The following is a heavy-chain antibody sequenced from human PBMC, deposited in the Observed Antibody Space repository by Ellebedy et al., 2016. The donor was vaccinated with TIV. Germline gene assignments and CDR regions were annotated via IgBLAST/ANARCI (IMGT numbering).Heavy chain of an antibody. CDR1: GYTFTSYY. J-gene: IGHJ6*02. CDR2: INPSGGST. Sequence: ASVKVSXKASGYTFTSYYMHWVRQAPGQGLEWMGIINPSGGSTSYAQKFQGRVTMTRDTSTSTVYMELSSLRSEDTAVYYCARSNAQVSLFGVASVGRYYYYGMDVWGQGTTVTVSS. CDR3: ARSNAQVSLFGVASVGRYYYYGMDV. V-gene: IGHV1-46*01. D-gene: IGHD3-3*01.